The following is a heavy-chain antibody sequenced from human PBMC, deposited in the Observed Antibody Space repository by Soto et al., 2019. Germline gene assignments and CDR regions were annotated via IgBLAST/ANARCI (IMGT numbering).Heavy chain of an antibody. CDR1: GGSFSGYY. D-gene: IGHD3-3*01. CDR3: ARGLKIFGVVIMVKSWFDP. Sequence: SETLSLTCAVYGGSFSGYYWSWIRQPPGKGLEWIGEINHSGSTNYNPSLKSRVTISVDTSKNQFSLKLSSVTAADTAVYYCARGLKIFGVVIMVKSWFDPWGQGTLVTVPQ. J-gene: IGHJ5*02. CDR2: INHSGST. V-gene: IGHV4-34*01.